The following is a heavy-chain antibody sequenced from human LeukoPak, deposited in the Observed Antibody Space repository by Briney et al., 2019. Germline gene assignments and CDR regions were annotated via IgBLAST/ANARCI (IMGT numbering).Heavy chain of an antibody. CDR1: GYTFTGYY. D-gene: IGHD2-2*01. V-gene: IGHV1-2*02. CDR3: AAGVGYCSSTSCQLYDY. J-gene: IGHJ4*02. Sequence: ASVKVSCKASGYTFTGYYMHWVRQAPGQGLEWMGWINPNSGGTNYAQKFQGRATMTRDTSISTAYMELSRLRSDDTAVYYCAAGVGYCSSTSCQLYDYWGQGTLVTVSS. CDR2: INPNSGGT.